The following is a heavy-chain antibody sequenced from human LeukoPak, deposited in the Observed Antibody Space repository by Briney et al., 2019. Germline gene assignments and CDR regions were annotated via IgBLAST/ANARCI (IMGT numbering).Heavy chain of an antibody. CDR3: ARAPPFRYCSSTSCQRAFDI. CDR1: GGSISSSSYY. D-gene: IGHD2-2*01. Sequence: SETLSLTCTVSGGSISSSSYYWGWIRQPPGKGLEWIGSIYYSGSTYYNPSLKSRVTISVDTSKNQFSLKLSSVAAADTAVYYCARAPPFRYCSSTSCQRAFDIWGQGTMVTVSS. J-gene: IGHJ3*02. CDR2: IYYSGST. V-gene: IGHV4-39*01.